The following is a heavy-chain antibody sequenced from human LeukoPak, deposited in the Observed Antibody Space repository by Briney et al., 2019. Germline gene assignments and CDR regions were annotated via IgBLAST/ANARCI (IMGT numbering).Heavy chain of an antibody. Sequence: GGSLRLSCAASGFTFSSYAMHWVRQAPGKGQEWVAVISYDGSNQYYADSVKGRFTISRDNSKNALYLQMNSLRAEDTAVYYCARDPSGYYDSVYFDYWGQGTLVTVSS. CDR1: GFTFSSYA. V-gene: IGHV3-30*04. CDR2: ISYDGSNQ. J-gene: IGHJ4*02. CDR3: ARDPSGYYDSVYFDY. D-gene: IGHD3-22*01.